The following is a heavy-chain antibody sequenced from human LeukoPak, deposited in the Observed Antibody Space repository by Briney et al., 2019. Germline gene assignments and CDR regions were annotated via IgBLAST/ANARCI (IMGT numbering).Heavy chain of an antibody. CDR1: GFTFSGYG. CDR2: ISSSTSYI. J-gene: IGHJ3*02. Sequence: GGSRRLSCAAPGFTFSGYGLNGVRKAPGKGLEWVSFISSSTSYISYADSVKGRFTISRDNAKSSLWLQMNSLRAEDTAVYYCARATNGRFDIWGQGTMVTVSS. CDR3: ARATNGRFDI. V-gene: IGHV3-21*01. D-gene: IGHD2-8*01.